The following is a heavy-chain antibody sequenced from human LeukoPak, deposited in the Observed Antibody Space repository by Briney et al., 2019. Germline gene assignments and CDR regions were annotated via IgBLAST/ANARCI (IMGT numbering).Heavy chain of an antibody. CDR3: AKAVGCTFDY. V-gene: IGHV3-23*01. CDR1: GFSFSSNA. CDR2: ISGSGDST. J-gene: IGHJ4*02. D-gene: IGHD1-26*01. Sequence: GGSLRLSCAASGFSFSSNAMNWVRQAPGKGLEWVSVISGSGDSTDYTDSVKGRFTISRDNSKNTLFLQMNSLRPEDTALYYCAKAVGCTFDYWGQATLVTVPS.